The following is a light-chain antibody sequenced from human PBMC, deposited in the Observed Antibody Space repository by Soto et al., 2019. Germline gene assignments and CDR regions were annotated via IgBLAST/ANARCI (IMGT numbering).Light chain of an antibody. V-gene: IGKV3-15*01. CDR1: QSVSSN. CDR3: QQYNQWPSWT. J-gene: IGKJ1*01. Sequence: EMMMTQSPATLSVSPGERVTLSCRASQSVSSNLAWYQQKPGQAPRLVIYGASLRATGIPARFSASGSGTEFTLTISRLQSEDVAVYYCQQYNQWPSWTFGQGTKVEI. CDR2: GAS.